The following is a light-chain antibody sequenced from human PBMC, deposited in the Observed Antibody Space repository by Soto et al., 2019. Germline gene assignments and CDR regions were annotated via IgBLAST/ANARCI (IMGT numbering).Light chain of an antibody. CDR2: DVS. J-gene: IGLJ1*01. CDR3: SSYTSTSTLVV. Sequence: QSALTQPRSVSGSPGQSVTISCTGTSTDVGGYYYVSWYQQDPGKAPKLLIYDVSERPSGVPDRFSGSKSGNTASLTISGLQAEDEADYYCSSYTSTSTLVVFGTGTQLTVL. V-gene: IGLV2-11*01. CDR1: STDVGGYYY.